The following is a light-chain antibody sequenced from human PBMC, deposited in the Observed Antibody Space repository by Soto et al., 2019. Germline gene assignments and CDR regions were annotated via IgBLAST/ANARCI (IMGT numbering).Light chain of an antibody. V-gene: IGLV1-44*01. CDR1: SSNIGSNI. J-gene: IGLJ2*01. Sequence: QSVLTQPPSASGTPGQRVTISCSGSSSNIGSNIVNWYQQLPGTAPKLLIYSNNQRPSGVPDRFSASKSGTSASLAISGLQSEDEADYYCAAWDDTLNGLVFGGGTKLTVL. CDR3: AAWDDTLNGLV. CDR2: SNN.